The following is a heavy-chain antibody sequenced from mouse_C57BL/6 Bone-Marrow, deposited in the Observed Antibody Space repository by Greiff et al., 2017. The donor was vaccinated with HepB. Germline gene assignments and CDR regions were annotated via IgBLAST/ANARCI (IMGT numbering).Heavy chain of an antibody. V-gene: IGHV1-82*01. CDR1: GYAFSSSW. Sequence: VQLQQSGPELVKPGASVKISCKASGYAFSSSWMNWVKQRPGKGLEWIGQIYPGDGDTNYNGKFKGKATLTADKSSSTAYMQLSSLTSEDSAVYFCARDGYVFAYWGQGTLVTVSA. CDR2: IYPGDGDT. CDR3: ARDGYVFAY. J-gene: IGHJ3*01. D-gene: IGHD2-2*01.